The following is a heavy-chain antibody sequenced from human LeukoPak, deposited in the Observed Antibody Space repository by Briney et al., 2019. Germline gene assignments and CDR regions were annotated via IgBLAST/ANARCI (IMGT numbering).Heavy chain of an antibody. Sequence: PSETLSLTCAVSGYSISSGYYWGWIRQPPGKGLEWIGSIYHSGSTYYNPSLKSRVTISVDTSKNQFSLKLSSVTAADTAVYYCAEESPDFNDAFDIWGQGTMVTVSS. J-gene: IGHJ3*02. V-gene: IGHV4-38-2*01. CDR2: IYHSGST. D-gene: IGHD3-3*01. CDR1: GYSISSGYY. CDR3: AEESPDFNDAFDI.